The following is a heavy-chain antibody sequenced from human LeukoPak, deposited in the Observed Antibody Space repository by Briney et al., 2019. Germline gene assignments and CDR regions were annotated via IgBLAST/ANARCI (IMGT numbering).Heavy chain of an antibody. CDR3: ARGGGKDSSGYYYPSEYFQH. Sequence: SETLSLTCTVSGGSISSSSYYWGWIRQPPGKGLEWIGSIYYSGSTYYNPSLKSRVTISVDTSKNQFSLKLSSVTAADTAVYYCARGGGKDSSGYYYPSEYFQHWGQGTLVTVSS. CDR1: GGSISSSSYY. CDR2: IYYSGST. J-gene: IGHJ1*01. D-gene: IGHD3-22*01. V-gene: IGHV4-39*07.